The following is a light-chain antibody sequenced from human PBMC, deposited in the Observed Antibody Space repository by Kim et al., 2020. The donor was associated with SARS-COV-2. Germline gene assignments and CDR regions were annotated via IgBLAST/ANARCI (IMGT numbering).Light chain of an antibody. Sequence: QPVLTQPPSASASLGASVTLTCTLSSGYSNYKVDWYQQRPGKGPRFVMRVGTGGIVGSKGDGIPDRFSVLGSGLNRYLTIKNIQEEDESDYHCGADHGSGCNFVEVFGGGTQLTVL. CDR1: SGYSNYK. V-gene: IGLV9-49*01. CDR2: VGTGGIVG. J-gene: IGLJ3*02. CDR3: GADHGSGCNFVEV.